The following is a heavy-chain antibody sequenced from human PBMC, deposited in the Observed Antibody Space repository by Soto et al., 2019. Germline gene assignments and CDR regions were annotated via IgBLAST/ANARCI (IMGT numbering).Heavy chain of an antibody. CDR3: AGTYYYDSSGYDDAFDI. Sequence: SVKVSCKASGATFSSYAISWVRQAPGQGLEWMGGIIPIFGTANYAQKFQGRVTITADESTSTAYMELSSLRSDDTAVYYCAGTYYYDSSGYDDAFDIWGQGTMVTVSS. CDR1: GATFSSYA. CDR2: IIPIFGTA. D-gene: IGHD3-22*01. J-gene: IGHJ3*02. V-gene: IGHV1-69*13.